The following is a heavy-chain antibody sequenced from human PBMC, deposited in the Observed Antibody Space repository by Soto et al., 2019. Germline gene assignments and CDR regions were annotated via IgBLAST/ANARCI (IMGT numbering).Heavy chain of an antibody. Sequence: SVKVSCKTSGDSFSKYTVNWVRQAPRQGLEWLGGIIPRFGTTNYAPTLQDRVTITADESMNTVYMELSSLRSEDTALYYCARGRGLYNSGRSQLDSWGQGTLVTVSS. V-gene: IGHV1-69*13. J-gene: IGHJ4*02. CDR3: ARGRGLYNSGRSQLDS. CDR1: GDSFSKYT. D-gene: IGHD1-1*01. CDR2: IIPRFGTT.